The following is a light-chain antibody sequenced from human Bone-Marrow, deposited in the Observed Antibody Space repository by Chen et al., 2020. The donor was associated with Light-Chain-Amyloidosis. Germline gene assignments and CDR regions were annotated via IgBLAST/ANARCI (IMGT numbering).Light chain of an antibody. CDR3: SSYTTTSAPLI. Sequence: QSALTQPPSVSGSPGQSITISCTGTSSAIGGYNYVFWYQQHPGRAPKLMIYDVTNRPSGVSNRFSGSKSGNTASLPISGLQAEDEADYCCSSYTTTSAPLIFGGGTKLTVL. V-gene: IGLV2-14*03. J-gene: IGLJ2*01. CDR2: DVT. CDR1: SSAIGGYNY.